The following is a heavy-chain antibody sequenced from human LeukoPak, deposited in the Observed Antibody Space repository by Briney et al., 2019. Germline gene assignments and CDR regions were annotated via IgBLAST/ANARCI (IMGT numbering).Heavy chain of an antibody. V-gene: IGHV3-30*04. J-gene: IGHJ3*02. D-gene: IGHD5-18*01. CDR2: ISHDGSNK. CDR3: AGLDAAMPDAFDI. CDR1: GFPLSSYA. Sequence: GGSLRLSCAVSGFPLSSYAMSWVRQAPGKGLEWVAAISHDGSNKYSADSVKGRFTISRDNSKNTLYLQMNSLRADDTAVYYCAGLDAAMPDAFDIWGQGTTVTVSS.